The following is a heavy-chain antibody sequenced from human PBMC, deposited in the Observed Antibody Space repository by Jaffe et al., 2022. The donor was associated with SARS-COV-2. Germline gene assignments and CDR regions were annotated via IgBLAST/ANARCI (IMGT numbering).Heavy chain of an antibody. CDR1: GGSIITSDHY. D-gene: IGHD2-15*01. V-gene: IGHV4-39*02. J-gene: IGHJ4*02. Sequence: QLHLQESGPGLVKPSETLSLTCTVSGGSIITSDHYWAWIRQSPGKGLEWIMSSYYSGSIYYNPSLESRVTFSADTSKNKFSLKLTSVTAADTAIYYCARDMATGGTADFDYWGQGILVTVSS. CDR2: SYYSGSI. CDR3: ARDMATGGTADFDY.